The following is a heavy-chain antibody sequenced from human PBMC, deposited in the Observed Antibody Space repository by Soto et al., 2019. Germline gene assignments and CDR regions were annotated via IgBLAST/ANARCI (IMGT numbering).Heavy chain of an antibody. J-gene: IGHJ6*02. CDR3: ARGKGVVVVPAATYGMDV. D-gene: IGHD2-2*01. CDR1: GFTFSSYS. V-gene: IGHV3-21*01. Sequence: GGSLRLSCAASGFTFSSYSMNWVRQAPWKGLEWVSSISSSSSYIYYADSVKGRFTISRDNAKNSLYLQMNSLRAEDTAVYYCARGKGVVVVPAATYGMDVWGQGTTVTVSS. CDR2: ISSSSSYI.